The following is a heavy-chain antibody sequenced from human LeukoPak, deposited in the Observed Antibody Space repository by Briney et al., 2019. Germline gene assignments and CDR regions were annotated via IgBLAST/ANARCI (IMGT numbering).Heavy chain of an antibody. J-gene: IGHJ4*02. CDR3: ARDYKVATRSVFDY. Sequence: PSETLSLTCTVSGGSVSSGSYYWSWIRQPPGKGLEWIGDIYYSGSTNYNPSLKSRVTISVDTSKNQFSLKLSSVTAADTAVYYCARDYKVATRSVFDYWGQGTLVTVSS. CDR1: GGSVSSGSYY. D-gene: IGHD5-12*01. CDR2: IYYSGST. V-gene: IGHV4-61*01.